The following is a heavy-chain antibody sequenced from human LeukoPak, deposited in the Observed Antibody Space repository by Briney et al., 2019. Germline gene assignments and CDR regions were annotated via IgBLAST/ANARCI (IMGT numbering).Heavy chain of an antibody. D-gene: IGHD6-19*01. Sequence: SETLSLTCTVSGGSISSGSYYWSWIRQPAGKGLEWIGRIYTSGSTNYNPSLKSRVTISVGTSKNQFSLKLSSVTAADTALYYCARAAAVAAHYYYYYGMDVWGQGTTVTVSS. CDR1: GGSISSGSYY. CDR2: IYTSGST. V-gene: IGHV4-61*02. CDR3: ARAAAVAAHYYYYYGMDV. J-gene: IGHJ6*02.